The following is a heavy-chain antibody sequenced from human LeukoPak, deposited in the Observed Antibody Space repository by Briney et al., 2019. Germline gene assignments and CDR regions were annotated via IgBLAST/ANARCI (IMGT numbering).Heavy chain of an antibody. J-gene: IGHJ4*02. Sequence: GGSLRLSCAASGFTFSIYGMHWVRQAPGKGLEWVAFIRYDGSNKYYADSVKGRFTISRDNSKNTLYLQINSLRAEDTAVYYCAKARVGATTSGYWGQGTLVTVSS. CDR2: IRYDGSNK. D-gene: IGHD1-26*01. CDR3: AKARVGATTSGY. CDR1: GFTFSIYG. V-gene: IGHV3-30*02.